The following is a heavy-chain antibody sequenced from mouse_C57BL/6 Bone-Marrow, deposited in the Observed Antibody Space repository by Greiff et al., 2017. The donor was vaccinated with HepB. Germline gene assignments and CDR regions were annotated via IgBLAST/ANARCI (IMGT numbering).Heavy chain of an antibody. D-gene: IGHD1-1*01. CDR2: IDPSDSYT. CDR1: GYTFTSYW. Sequence: QVQLQQPGAELVRPGTSVKLSCKASGYTFTSYWMHWVKQRPGQGLEWIGVIDPSDSYTNYNQKFKGKATLTVDTSSSTAYMQLSSLTSEDSAVYYCAREEGITTVDYWGQGTTLTVSS. V-gene: IGHV1-59*01. J-gene: IGHJ2*01. CDR3: AREEGITTVDY.